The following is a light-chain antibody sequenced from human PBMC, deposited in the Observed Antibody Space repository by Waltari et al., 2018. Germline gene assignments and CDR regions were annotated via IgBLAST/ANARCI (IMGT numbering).Light chain of an antibody. Sequence: QSVLTHPPSASGTPGQRVTISCSSSLSNTESTTLNCYRQLPGTASKLLIHGDNQRPLGVPGRFYGSKSGTSASLAISGLQSADEADYYCAGWDDSLNGPVFGGGTKLTVL. CDR3: AGWDDSLNGPV. CDR2: GDN. CDR1: LSNTESTT. J-gene: IGLJ3*02. V-gene: IGLV1-44*01.